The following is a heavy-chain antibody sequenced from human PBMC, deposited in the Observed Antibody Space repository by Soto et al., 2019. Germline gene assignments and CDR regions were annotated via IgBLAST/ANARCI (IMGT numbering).Heavy chain of an antibody. D-gene: IGHD6-19*01. CDR3: ATPIDSAGAPLFDY. J-gene: IGHJ4*02. CDR1: GYTLTELS. Sequence: ASVKVSCKVSGYTLTELSMHWVRQAPGKGLEWMGGFDPEDGETIYAQKFQGRVTMTEDTSTDTAYMELSSLRSEDTAVYYCATPIDSAGAPLFDYWGQGTLVTLSS. V-gene: IGHV1-24*01. CDR2: FDPEDGET.